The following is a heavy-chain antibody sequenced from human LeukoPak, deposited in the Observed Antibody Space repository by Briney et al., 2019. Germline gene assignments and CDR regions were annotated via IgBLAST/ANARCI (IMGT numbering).Heavy chain of an antibody. CDR1: GVSISSYY. J-gene: IGHJ5*02. Sequence: PSETLSLTCTVSGVSISSYYWSWIRQPPGKGLEWIGYIYYSGSTNYNPSLKSRVTISVDTSKNQFSLKLSSVTAADTAVYYCARGADSVVVPENWFDPWGQGTLVTVSS. V-gene: IGHV4-59*01. D-gene: IGHD2-2*01. CDR2: IYYSGST. CDR3: ARGADSVVVPENWFDP.